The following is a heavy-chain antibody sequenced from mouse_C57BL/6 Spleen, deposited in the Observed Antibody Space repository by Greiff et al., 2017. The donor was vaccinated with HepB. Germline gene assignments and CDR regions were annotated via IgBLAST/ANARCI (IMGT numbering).Heavy chain of an antibody. CDR1: GYTFTDYK. CDR3: ASATTMVTPYYAMDY. CDR2: INPNNGGT. D-gene: IGHD2-2*01. J-gene: IGHJ4*01. Sequence: EVQLQQSGPELVKPGASVKMSCKASGYTFTDYKMHWVKQSHGKSLEWIGYINPNNGGTSYNQKFKGKATLTVNKSSSTAYMELRSLTSEDSAVYYCASATTMVTPYYAMDYWGQGTSVTVSS. V-gene: IGHV1-22*01.